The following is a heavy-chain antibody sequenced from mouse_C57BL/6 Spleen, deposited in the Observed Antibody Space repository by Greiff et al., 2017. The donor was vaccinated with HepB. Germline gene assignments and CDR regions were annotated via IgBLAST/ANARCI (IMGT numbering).Heavy chain of an antibody. CDR2: IYPSDSET. CDR3: AAPLYGSSWYFDV. Sequence: QVQLQQPGAELVRPGSSVKLSCKASGYTFTSYWMDWVKQRPGQGLEWIGNIYPSDSETHYNQKFKDKATLTVDKSSSTAYMQLSSLTSEDSAVYYCAAPLYGSSWYFDVWGTGTTVTVSS. CDR1: GYTFTSYW. V-gene: IGHV1-61*01. D-gene: IGHD1-1*01. J-gene: IGHJ1*03.